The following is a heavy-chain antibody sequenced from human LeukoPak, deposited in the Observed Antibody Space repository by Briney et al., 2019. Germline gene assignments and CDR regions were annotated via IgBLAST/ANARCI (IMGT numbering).Heavy chain of an antibody. CDR1: GGSVSSGNYY. CDR2: IYYSGST. V-gene: IGHV4-61*01. D-gene: IGHD5-12*01. CDR3: ARGRREGGYIRRDWFDP. J-gene: IGHJ5*02. Sequence: SETLSLTCTVSGGSVSSGNYYWSWIRQPPGKGLEWIGHIYYSGSTNYNPSLKSRVTISIDTSKNQFSLKLTSVTAADTAVYYCARGRREGGYIRRDWFDPWGQGTLVTVSS.